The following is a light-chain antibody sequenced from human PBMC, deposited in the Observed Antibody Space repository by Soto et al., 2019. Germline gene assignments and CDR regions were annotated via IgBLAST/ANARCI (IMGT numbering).Light chain of an antibody. CDR2: EVS. J-gene: IGLJ1*01. CDR1: SSDVGGYNY. V-gene: IGLV2-14*01. Sequence: QSVLTQPASVSGSPGQSITISCTGTSSDVGGYNYVSWYQQHPGKAPKLMIYEVSNRPSGVSNRFSGSKSGNTASLTISGLQAEDEADYYCSSYTSRSTHYVFGTGTKVTV. CDR3: SSYTSRSTHYV.